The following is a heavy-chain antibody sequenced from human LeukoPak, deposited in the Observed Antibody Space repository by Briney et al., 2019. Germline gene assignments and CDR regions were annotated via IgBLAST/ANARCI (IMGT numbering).Heavy chain of an antibody. J-gene: IGHJ3*02. Sequence: PSETLSLTCAVSGYSISSSYYWGWIRPPPGKGLEWIGSIYHSGSTYYNPSLKSRVTISVDTSKNQFSLKLSSVTAADTAVYYCATLSKGKGAFDIWGQGTMVTVSS. D-gene: IGHD3-16*02. CDR2: IYHSGST. V-gene: IGHV4-38-2*01. CDR1: GYSISSSYY. CDR3: ATLSKGKGAFDI.